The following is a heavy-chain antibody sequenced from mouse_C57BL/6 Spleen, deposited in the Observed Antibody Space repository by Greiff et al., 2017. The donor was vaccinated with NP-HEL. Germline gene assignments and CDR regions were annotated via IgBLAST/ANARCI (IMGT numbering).Heavy chain of an antibody. J-gene: IGHJ3*01. CDR3: SRNYYGSSTELFAY. CDR2: IYPGNSDT. V-gene: IGHV1-5*01. Sequence: VQLQQSGTVLARPGASVKMSCKTSGYTFTSYWMHWVKQRPGQGLEWIGAIYPGNSDTSYNQKFKGKAKLTAVTSASTAYMELSSLTNEDSAVYYCSRNYYGSSTELFAYWGQGTLVTVSA. D-gene: IGHD1-1*01. CDR1: GYTFTSYW.